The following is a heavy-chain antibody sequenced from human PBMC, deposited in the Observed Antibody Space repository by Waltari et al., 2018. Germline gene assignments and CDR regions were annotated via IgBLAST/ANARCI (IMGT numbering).Heavy chain of an antibody. J-gene: IGHJ5*02. CDR2: ISSSSTYI. CDR1: GFTFSGYT. Sequence: EVQLVESGGGLVKPGGSLRLSCAAPGFTFSGYTMSWVRQAPGKGLEWVSSISSSSTYIYYADSVKGRFTISRDNAKNSLYLQMNSLRAEDTAVYYCARDFLSTVTKSFDPWGQGTLVTVSS. CDR3: ARDFLSTVTKSFDP. V-gene: IGHV3-21*01. D-gene: IGHD4-17*01.